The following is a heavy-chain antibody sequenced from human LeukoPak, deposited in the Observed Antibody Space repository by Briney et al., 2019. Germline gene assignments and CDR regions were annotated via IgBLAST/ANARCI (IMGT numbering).Heavy chain of an antibody. CDR1: GFTFSSYA. V-gene: IGHV3-23*01. J-gene: IGHJ4*02. Sequence: GGSLRLSCAASGFTFSSYAMSWVRQAPGKGLAWVSAISGSGGNTYYADSVKGRFTISRDNSKNTLYLQMNSLRAEDTAVYYCAKAPKSGYFDYWGQGTLVTVSS. CDR2: ISGSGGNT. CDR3: AKAPKSGYFDY. D-gene: IGHD3-3*01.